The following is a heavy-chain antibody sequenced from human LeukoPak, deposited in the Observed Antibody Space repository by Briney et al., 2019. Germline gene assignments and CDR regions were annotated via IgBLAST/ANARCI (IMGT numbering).Heavy chain of an antibody. CDR3: AKDIGVVGSPDAFDI. D-gene: IGHD1-26*01. CDR2: ISGSGGST. J-gene: IGHJ3*02. V-gene: IGHV3-23*01. Sequence: GGSLRLSCAASGFTFSSYAMSWVRQAPGKGLEWVSAISGSGGSTYYADPVKGRFTISRDNSKNTLYLQMNSLRAEDTAVYYCAKDIGVVGSPDAFDIWGQGTMVTVSS. CDR1: GFTFSSYA.